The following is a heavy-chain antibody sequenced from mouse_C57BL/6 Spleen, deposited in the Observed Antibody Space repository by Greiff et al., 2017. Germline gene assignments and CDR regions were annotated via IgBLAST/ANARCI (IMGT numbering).Heavy chain of an antibody. Sequence: VQLKQSGPELVKPGASVKISCKASGYTFTDYYMNWVKQSHGKSLEWIGDINPNNGGTSYNQKFKGKATLTVDKSSSTAYMELRSLTSEDSAVYYCARSGNWDGFDYWGQGTTLTVSS. CDR3: ARSGNWDGFDY. V-gene: IGHV1-26*01. J-gene: IGHJ2*01. D-gene: IGHD4-1*01. CDR2: INPNNGGT. CDR1: GYTFTDYY.